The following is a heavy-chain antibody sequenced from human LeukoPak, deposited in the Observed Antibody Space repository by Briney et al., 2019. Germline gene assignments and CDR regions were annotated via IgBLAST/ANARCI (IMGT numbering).Heavy chain of an antibody. CDR2: MNPNSGNT. Sequence: ASVKVSCKASGYTFTSYDINWVRQATGQGLEWMGWMNPNSGNTGYAQKFQGRVTMTRNTSISTAYMELGSLRSEDTAVYYCASSRGSGGAFDIWGQGTMVTVSS. D-gene: IGHD6-13*01. V-gene: IGHV1-8*01. J-gene: IGHJ3*02. CDR1: GYTFTSYD. CDR3: ASSRGSGGAFDI.